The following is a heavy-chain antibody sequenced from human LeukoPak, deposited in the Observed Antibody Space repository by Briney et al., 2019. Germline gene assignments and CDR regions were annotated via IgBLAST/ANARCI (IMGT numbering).Heavy chain of an antibody. CDR1: GGTFSSYA. CDR3: ARDQDLYQNSGYFNWFDP. Sequence: GSSVKVSCKASGGTFSSYAISWVRQAPGQGLEWMGGLIPIFGTANYAQKFQGRVTITTDESTSTAYMELSSLRSEDTAVYYCARDQDLYQNSGYFNWFDPWGQGTLVTVSS. V-gene: IGHV1-69*05. CDR2: LIPIFGTA. D-gene: IGHD5-12*01. J-gene: IGHJ5*02.